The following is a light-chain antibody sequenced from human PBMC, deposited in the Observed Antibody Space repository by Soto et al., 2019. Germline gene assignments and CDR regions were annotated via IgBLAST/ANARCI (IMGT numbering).Light chain of an antibody. CDR1: RDISDY. CDR3: QQFNNYPLT. V-gene: IGKV1-33*01. J-gene: IGKJ4*01. CDR2: DAS. Sequence: DTQMTQSPSSLSASVVDRVTITCQASRDISDYLNWYQQKPGKAPNLLIYDASNLETGVPSRFSGSGSGTDFTLTISSLQPEDFATYYCQQFNNYPLTFGGGTKVDI.